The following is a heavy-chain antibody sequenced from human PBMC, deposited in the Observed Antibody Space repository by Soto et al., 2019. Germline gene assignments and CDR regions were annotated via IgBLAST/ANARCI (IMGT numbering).Heavy chain of an antibody. CDR3: ARHPTLAVADYYYYYYYMDV. CDR2: IYYSGST. D-gene: IGHD6-19*01. J-gene: IGHJ6*03. CDR1: GGSISRYY. V-gene: IGHV4-59*08. Sequence: SETLSLTCTVSGGSISRYYWSWIRQPPGKGLEWIGYIYYSGSTNYNPSLKSRVTISVDTSKNQFSLKLSSVTAADTAVYYCARHPTLAVADYYYYYYYMDVWGKGTTVSVSS.